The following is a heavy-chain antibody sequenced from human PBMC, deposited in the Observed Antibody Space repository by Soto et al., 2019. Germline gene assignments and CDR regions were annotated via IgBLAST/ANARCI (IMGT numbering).Heavy chain of an antibody. CDR1: DFTFSSYS. CDR3: AREGSIHRYYFDY. V-gene: IGHV3-21*01. D-gene: IGHD4-4*01. Sequence: EVQLVESGGGLVKPGGSLRLSCAASDFTFSSYSMNWVRQAPGKGLEWVSSITSSGTYIYYADSVKGRFTISRDNAKNSLYLQMNSLRAEDTAVYYCAREGSIHRYYFDYWGQGTLVTVSS. J-gene: IGHJ4*02. CDR2: ITSSGTYI.